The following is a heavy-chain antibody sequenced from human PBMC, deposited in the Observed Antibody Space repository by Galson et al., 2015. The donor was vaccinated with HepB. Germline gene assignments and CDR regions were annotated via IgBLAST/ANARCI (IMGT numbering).Heavy chain of an antibody. CDR2: IWAGGNRQ. D-gene: IGHD6-13*01. Sequence: SLRLSCAASKFTFRNYGMHWVRQAPGKGLEWVALIWAGGNRQYYGDSVKGRFTISRDNSKSTLYLQMNSLRAEHTALYYCVREANIAALAVFDLWGQGTMVTVSS. V-gene: IGHV3-33*01. CDR1: KFTFRNYG. CDR3: VREANIAALAVFDL. J-gene: IGHJ3*01.